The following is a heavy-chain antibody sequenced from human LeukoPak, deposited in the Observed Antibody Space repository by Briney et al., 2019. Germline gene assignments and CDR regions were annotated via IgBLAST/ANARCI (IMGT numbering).Heavy chain of an antibody. V-gene: IGHV3-7*01. CDR3: ARSRFCDS. Sequence: PGGSLRLSCAASGFTFSNYWMNWVRQAPGKGLEWVANIKEDGSEKNYVDSVKGRFTISRDNAKNSLFLQMNSLRAEDTAVYYCARSRFCDSWGQGTRVTVSS. D-gene: IGHD3-3*01. J-gene: IGHJ4*02. CDR2: IKEDGSEK. CDR1: GFTFSNYW.